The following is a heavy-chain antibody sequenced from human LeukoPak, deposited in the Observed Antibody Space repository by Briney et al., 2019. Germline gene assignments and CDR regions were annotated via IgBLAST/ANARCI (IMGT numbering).Heavy chain of an antibody. D-gene: IGHD3-10*01. J-gene: IGHJ4*01. CDR2: ISYDGNIK. Sequence: GGSLRLSCAASGFSFTSYNFHWVRQAPGKGLQWLGFISYDGNIKYEDSVKGRFTISRDNAKKSVYLHMNSLRAEDTALYYCARFGSGMVFFYFDFWGHGTLVTVSS. V-gene: IGHV3-30*03. CDR3: ARFGSGMVFFYFDF. CDR1: GFSFTSYN.